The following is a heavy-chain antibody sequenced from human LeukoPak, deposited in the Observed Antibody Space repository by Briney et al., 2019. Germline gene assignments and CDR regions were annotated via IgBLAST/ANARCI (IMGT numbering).Heavy chain of an antibody. J-gene: IGHJ6*02. V-gene: IGHV1-2*02. CDR1: GYTFTGYY. D-gene: IGHD3-3*01. Sequence: GASVKVSCKASGYTFTGYYMHWVRQAPGQGLEWMGWINPNSGGTNYAQKFQGRVTMTRDTSISTAYMELSRLRSDDTAVYYCARDIVRDLEWLLYYYYYGMDVWGQGTTVTVSS. CDR2: INPNSGGT. CDR3: ARDIVRDLEWLLYYYYYGMDV.